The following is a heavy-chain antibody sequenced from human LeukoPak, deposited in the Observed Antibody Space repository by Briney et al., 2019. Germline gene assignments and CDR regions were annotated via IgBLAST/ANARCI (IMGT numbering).Heavy chain of an antibody. CDR3: GRIAINANNGMDV. J-gene: IGHJ6*02. Sequence: GGSLRLSCAPSGFKLSDHYIDGVREAPGGGVEWGGRSRNKASSYTTEYAASVEGRFTISRDVSESSLYLQMDSLRTEDTAVYYCGRIAINANNGMDVWGQGTTVTVSS. CDR2: SRNKASSYTT. V-gene: IGHV3-72*01. D-gene: IGHD1/OR15-1a*01. CDR1: GFKLSDHY.